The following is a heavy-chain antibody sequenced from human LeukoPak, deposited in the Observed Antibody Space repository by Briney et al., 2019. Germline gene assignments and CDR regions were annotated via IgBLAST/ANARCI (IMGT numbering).Heavy chain of an antibody. J-gene: IGHJ6*02. D-gene: IGHD6-19*01. CDR3: AKDTVASNYYYYGMDV. Sequence: PGGSLRLSCAASGFTFSSYAMSWVRQAPGKGLEWVSAISGSGGSTYYADSVKGRFTISRDNSKNTLYLQMNSLRAEDTAVYYCAKDTVASNYYYYGMDVWGQGTTVTVSS. CDR1: GFTFSSYA. V-gene: IGHV3-23*01. CDR2: ISGSGGST.